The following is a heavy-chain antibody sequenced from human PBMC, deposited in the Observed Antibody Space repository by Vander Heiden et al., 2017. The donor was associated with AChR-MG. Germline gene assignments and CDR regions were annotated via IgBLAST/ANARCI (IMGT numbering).Heavy chain of an antibody. V-gene: IGHV3-33*01. CDR3: ARDRWGHGSSLYYYYYMDV. D-gene: IGHD3-10*01. Sequence: QVQLVESGGGVVQPGRSLRLSCAASGFTFSSYGMHWVRQAPGKGLEWVAVIWYDGSNKYYADSVKGRFTISRDNSKNTLYLQMNSLRAEDTAVYYCARDRWGHGSSLYYYYYMDVWGKGTTVTVSS. J-gene: IGHJ6*03. CDR1: GFTFSSYG. CDR2: IWYDGSNK.